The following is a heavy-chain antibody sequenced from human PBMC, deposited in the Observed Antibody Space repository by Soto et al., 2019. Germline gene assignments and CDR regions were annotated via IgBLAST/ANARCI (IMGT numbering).Heavy chain of an antibody. CDR1: GFSFSSYS. CDR2: ISRSSSNI. V-gene: IGHV3-21*02. D-gene: IGHD4-17*01. J-gene: IGHJ6*03. Sequence: EVQLVESGGGLVKPGGSLRLSCAASGFSFSSYSMNWVRQAPGKGLEWVSSISRSSSNINHADSVKGRFTISRDNAKNSLYLLMNSLRAEDTAVYYCARDASGIYGPSSYMDVWGKGTTVIVSS. CDR3: ARDASGIYGPSSYMDV.